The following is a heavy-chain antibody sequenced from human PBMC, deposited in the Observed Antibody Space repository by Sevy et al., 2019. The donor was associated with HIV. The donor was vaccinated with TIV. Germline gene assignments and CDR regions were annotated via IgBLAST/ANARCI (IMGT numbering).Heavy chain of an antibody. CDR2: FDPEDRET. J-gene: IGHJ4*02. V-gene: IGHV1-24*01. CDR3: ATTKDYYDSSGSPFDY. D-gene: IGHD3-22*01. Sequence: ASVKVSCKVSGYTLTQLSMHWVRQAPGEGLEWMGCFDPEDRETLYAQNFQGRVTMTEDTSTDTAYMALSSLRSEDTAIYYCATTKDYYDSSGSPFDYWGQGTLVTVSS. CDR1: GYTLTQLS.